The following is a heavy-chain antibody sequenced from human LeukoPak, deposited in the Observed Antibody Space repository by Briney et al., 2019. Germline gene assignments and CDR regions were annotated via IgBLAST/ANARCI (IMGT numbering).Heavy chain of an antibody. D-gene: IGHD3-10*02. CDR3: AELGITMIGGV. CDR2: IHYDGSNK. CDR1: GFIFSTYA. Sequence: GGSLRLSCAVSGFIFSTYAMHWVRQAPGKGLEWVAFIHYDGSNKHHADSVKGRFTISRDNAKNSLYLQMNSLRAEDTAVYYCAELGITMIGGVWGKGTTVTISS. J-gene: IGHJ6*04. V-gene: IGHV3-30*02.